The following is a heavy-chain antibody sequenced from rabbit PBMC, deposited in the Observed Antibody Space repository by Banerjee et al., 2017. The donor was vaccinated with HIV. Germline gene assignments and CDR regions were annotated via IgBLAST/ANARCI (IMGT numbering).Heavy chain of an antibody. CDR1: GFSFSSDYD. V-gene: IGHV1S45*01. D-gene: IGHD8-1*01. CDR2: IYAGVSGSA. CDR3: ARSSDGGYAGGDYFEGYQFNL. Sequence: QEQLVESGGGLVQPGGSLKLTCTASGFSFSSDYDMWWVRQAPGKGLEWIGCIYAGVSGSAWYANWAKGRFTISKTSSTTVTLQMTSLTAADTATYFCARSSDGGYAGGDYFEGYQFNLWGPGTLVTVS. J-gene: IGHJ4*01.